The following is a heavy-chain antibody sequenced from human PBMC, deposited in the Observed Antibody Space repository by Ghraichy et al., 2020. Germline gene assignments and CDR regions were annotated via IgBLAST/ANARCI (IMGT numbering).Heavy chain of an antibody. CDR3: ARDPGDCSGGRCFPDAFVV. D-gene: IGHD2-15*01. CDR1: GLTFSSYR. J-gene: IGHJ3*01. Sequence: GESLNISCEASGLTFSSYRMSWVRQAPGKGLEWVSFIDSSSSYIYYADSVKVRFTVSRDNTKNSLYLHMNSLRAEDTAMYYCARDPGDCSGGRCFPDAFVVWGQGTMVTVSS. CDR2: IDSSSSYI. V-gene: IGHV3-21*05.